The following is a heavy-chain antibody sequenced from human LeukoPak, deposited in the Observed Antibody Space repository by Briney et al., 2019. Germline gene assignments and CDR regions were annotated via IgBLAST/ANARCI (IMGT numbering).Heavy chain of an antibody. D-gene: IGHD3-10*01. J-gene: IGHJ3*01. V-gene: IGHV3-30-3*01. CDR1: GFSFSSYA. CDR2: IPYDGSDK. CDR3: ARPYSGFFAAFDV. Sequence: GGSLRLSCAASGFSFSSYAMHWVRQAPGKGLEWVALIPYDGSDKYFADSVMGRFSISRDNSKKTLYLHMTSLRAEDTAVYYCARPYSGFFAAFDVWGQGTMVTVSS.